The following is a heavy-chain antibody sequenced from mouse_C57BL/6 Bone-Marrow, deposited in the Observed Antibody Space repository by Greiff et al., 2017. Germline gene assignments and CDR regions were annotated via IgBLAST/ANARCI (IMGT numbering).Heavy chain of an antibody. V-gene: IGHV2-2*02. CDR2: IWSGGST. J-gene: IGHJ3*01. CDR3: ARKGTGLAWFAY. CDR1: GFSLTSYG. Sequence: QVQLQQSGPGLVQPSQSLSITCPVSGFSLTSYGVHWDRQSPGTGLEWLGVIWSGGSTDYNAAFISRLSISKDNSNSQVFFKMNSLQANATAIDYCARKGTGLAWFAYWGQGTLVTVSA. D-gene: IGHD4-1*01.